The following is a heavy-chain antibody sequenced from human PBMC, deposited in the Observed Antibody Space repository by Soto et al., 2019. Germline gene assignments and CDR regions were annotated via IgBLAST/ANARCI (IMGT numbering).Heavy chain of an antibody. D-gene: IGHD6-19*01. CDR2: IVPIFGTT. CDR1: GGTFSNYA. Sequence: VQLVQSGAEVKKPGSSVKVSCKVSGGTFSNYAIDWVRLAPGHGLEWMGGIVPIFGTTYYTQKFQGRATIIADDSTTTAYLEMSSLRSEDTAIYYCARVEAVAGLYNYHGLDVWGQRTAVTVSS. V-gene: IGHV1-69*12. CDR3: ARVEAVAGLYNYHGLDV. J-gene: IGHJ6*02.